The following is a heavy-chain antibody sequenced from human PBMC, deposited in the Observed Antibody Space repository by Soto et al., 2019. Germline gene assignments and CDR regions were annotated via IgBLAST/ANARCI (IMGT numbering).Heavy chain of an antibody. V-gene: IGHV1-3*01. Sequence: GASVKVSCKASGYTFTSYAMHWVRQAPGQRLGWMGWINAGNGNTKYSQKFQGRVTITRDTSASTAYMELSSLRSEDTAVYYCARHTEQHRWYYFDFWGQGTLVTVSS. J-gene: IGHJ4*02. CDR2: INAGNGNT. CDR3: ARHTEQHRWYYFDF. CDR1: GYTFTSYA. D-gene: IGHD6-13*01.